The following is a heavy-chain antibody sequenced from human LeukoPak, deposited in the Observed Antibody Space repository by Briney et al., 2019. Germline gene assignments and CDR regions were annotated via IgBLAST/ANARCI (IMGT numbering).Heavy chain of an antibody. Sequence: GGSLRLSCAASGFTFDRYTIHWVRQAPGKGLEWVSLIGRRDNNRYYADSVRGRFTISRDNSKNSLYLQMNSLRTEDTALYYCAKEHSRGWPNLDSWGRGTLVTASS. D-gene: IGHD6-19*01. CDR1: GFTFDRYT. J-gene: IGHJ4*02. CDR3: AKEHSRGWPNLDS. CDR2: IGRRDNNR. V-gene: IGHV3-43*01.